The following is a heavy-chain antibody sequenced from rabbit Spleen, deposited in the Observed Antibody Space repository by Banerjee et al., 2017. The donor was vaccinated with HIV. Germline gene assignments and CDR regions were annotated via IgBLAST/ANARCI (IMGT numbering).Heavy chain of an antibody. Sequence: QEQLVESGGGLVQPGASLTLTCTASGVSFSSSSYMCWVRQAPGKGLEWIACIDSGSSGFTYFATWAKGRFTISKTSSTTVTLQMTRLTAADTATYFCARDTSSSFSSYGMDLWGPGTLVTVS. D-gene: IGHD1-1*01. J-gene: IGHJ6*01. CDR3: ARDTSSSFSSYGMDL. CDR2: IDSGSSGFT. CDR1: GVSFSSSSY. V-gene: IGHV1S45*01.